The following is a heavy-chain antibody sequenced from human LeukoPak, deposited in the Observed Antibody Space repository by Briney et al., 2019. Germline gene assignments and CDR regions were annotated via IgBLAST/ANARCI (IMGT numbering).Heavy chain of an antibody. CDR3: AKSYDILTGPNDY. Sequence: GGSLRLSCAASGFTFSTYAMSWVRQAPGKGLEWVSAISGSGGSTYYADSVKGRFTISRDNSKNTLYLQMSSLRAEDTAVYYCAKSYDILTGPNDYWGQGTLVTVSS. J-gene: IGHJ4*02. CDR1: GFTFSTYA. CDR2: ISGSGGST. V-gene: IGHV3-23*01. D-gene: IGHD3-9*01.